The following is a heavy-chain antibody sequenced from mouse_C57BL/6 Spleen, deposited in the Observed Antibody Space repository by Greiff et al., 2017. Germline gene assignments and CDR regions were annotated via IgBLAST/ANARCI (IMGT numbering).Heavy chain of an antibody. CDR3: TRDRGPSNPFAY. D-gene: IGHD2-10*02. Sequence: EVQLVESGEGLVKPGGSLKLSCAASGFTFSSYAMSWVRQTPEKRLEWVAYISSGGDYIYYADTVKGRFTISRDNARNTLYLQMSSLKSEDTAMYYCTRDRGPSNPFAYWGQGTLVTVSA. CDR2: ISSGGDYI. CDR1: GFTFSSYA. J-gene: IGHJ3*01. V-gene: IGHV5-9-1*02.